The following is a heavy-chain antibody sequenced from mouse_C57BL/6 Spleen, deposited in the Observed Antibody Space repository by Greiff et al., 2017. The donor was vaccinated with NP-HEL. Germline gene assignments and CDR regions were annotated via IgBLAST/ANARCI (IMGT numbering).Heavy chain of an antibody. CDR2: IDPSDSYT. CDR1: GYTFTSYW. V-gene: IGHV1-50*01. D-gene: IGHD1-1*01. CDR3: AGITAVVATRDYFDY. Sequence: QVQLQQSGAELVKPGASVKLSCKASGYTFTSYWMQWVKQRPGQGLEWIGEIDPSDSYTNYNQKLKGKATVTVDTSSSTAYMQLSSLTSEDSAVYYCAGITAVVATRDYFDYWGQGTTLTVSS. J-gene: IGHJ2*01.